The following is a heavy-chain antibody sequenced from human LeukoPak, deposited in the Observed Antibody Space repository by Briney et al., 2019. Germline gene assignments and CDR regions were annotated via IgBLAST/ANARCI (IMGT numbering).Heavy chain of an antibody. D-gene: IGHD3-16*02. CDR3: AMLRLGELSLLANAYDI. CDR1: GSSVNSDQY. CDR2: VHQAGSP. Sequence: SETLSLTCDVSGSSVNSDQYWGWMRHSPGAGLEWIGSVHQAGSPYYNPSLGSRVSLSIDSTKNSFSLRLTSVTAADTAVYYCAMLRLGELSLLANAYDIWGQGTMVIVSS. J-gene: IGHJ3*02. V-gene: IGHV4-38-2*01.